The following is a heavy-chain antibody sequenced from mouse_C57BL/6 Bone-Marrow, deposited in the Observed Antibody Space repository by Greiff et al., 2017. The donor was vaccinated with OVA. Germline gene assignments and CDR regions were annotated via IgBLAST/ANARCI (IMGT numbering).Heavy chain of an antibody. J-gene: IGHJ1*03. CDR2: IHPNSGST. CDR3: ARSWYFDV. CDR1: GYTFTSYW. Sequence: QVQLQQPGAELVKPGASVQLSCKASGYTFTSYWMHWVKQRPGQGLEWLGMIHPNSGSTNYNEKFKSKATLTVDKSSSTAYMQRSSLTSEDSAVYYCARSWYFDVWGTGTTVTVSS. V-gene: IGHV1-64*01.